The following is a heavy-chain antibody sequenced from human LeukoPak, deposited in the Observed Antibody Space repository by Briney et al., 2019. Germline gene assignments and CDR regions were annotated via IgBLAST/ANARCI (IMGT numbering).Heavy chain of an antibody. CDR2: IYYNENT. D-gene: IGHD6-19*01. CDR1: GGSISSYY. CDR3: ARDHGAVAGWNYFDY. J-gene: IGHJ4*02. Sequence: SETLSLTCTVSGGSISSYYWSWIRQPPGKGLEWIGYIYYNENTNYNPSLKSRVTISVDTSKNQFSLKLSSVTPEDTAVYYCARDHGAVAGWNYFDYWGQGTLVTVSS. V-gene: IGHV4-59*12.